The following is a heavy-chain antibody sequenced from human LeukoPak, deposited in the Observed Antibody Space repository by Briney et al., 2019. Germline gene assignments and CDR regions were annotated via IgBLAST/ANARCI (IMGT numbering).Heavy chain of an antibody. CDR2: VYYTGNT. D-gene: IGHD3-22*01. J-gene: IGHJ5*02. CDR3: ARHEPSSFYYESRGNWFDP. Sequence: SETLSLICTVSGGSITRRGYFWGWIRQRPGEGLEWIGSVYYTGNTYYNPSLKSRVTISVATSDNQVSLTIASVTAADTAIYYCARHEPSSFYYESRGNWFDPWGQGALVTVSS. CDR1: GGSITRRGYF. V-gene: IGHV4-39*01.